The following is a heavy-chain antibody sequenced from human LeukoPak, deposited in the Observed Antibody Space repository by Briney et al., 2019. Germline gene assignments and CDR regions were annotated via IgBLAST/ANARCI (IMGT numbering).Heavy chain of an antibody. D-gene: IGHD5-18*01. CDR3: ARVRRTPLGAMVTRAGAFDI. J-gene: IGHJ3*02. V-gene: IGHV4-30-2*01. CDR2: IYHSGST. Sequence: PSETLSLTCAVSGGSISSGGYSWSWIRQPPGKGLEWIGYIYHSGSTYYNPSLKSRVTISVDRSKNQFSLKLSSVTAADTAVYYCARVRRTPLGAMVTRAGAFDIWGQGTMVTVSS. CDR1: GGSISSGGYS.